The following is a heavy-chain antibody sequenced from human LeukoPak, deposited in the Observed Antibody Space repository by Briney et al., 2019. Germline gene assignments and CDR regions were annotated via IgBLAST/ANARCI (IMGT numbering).Heavy chain of an antibody. CDR2: ISDSSGHI. CDR3: ARDQKGSGWYVYYYFDY. J-gene: IGHJ4*02. V-gene: IGHV3-21*01. D-gene: IGHD6-19*01. Sequence: PGGSLRLSCAASGFTFSDYSMNWVRQAPWKGLEWVSSISDSSGHIYYADSVRGRFTISRDNAKNSLYLQMNSLRAEDTAVYYCARDQKGSGWYVYYYFDYWGQGDLVTVSS. CDR1: GFTFSDYS.